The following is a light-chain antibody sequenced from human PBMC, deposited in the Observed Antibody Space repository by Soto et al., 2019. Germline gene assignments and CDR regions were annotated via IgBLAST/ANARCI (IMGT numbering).Light chain of an antibody. CDR2: DAS. CDR1: QSVSSY. CDR3: QRRSNWLLT. Sequence: EIVLTQSPATLSLSPGERATLSCRASQSVSSYLAWYQQKPGQAPRLLIYDASNRATSIPARLSGSGSGTDVALTISCLEPEDFAVYYCQRRSNWLLTFGGGTKMEIK. V-gene: IGKV3-11*01. J-gene: IGKJ4*01.